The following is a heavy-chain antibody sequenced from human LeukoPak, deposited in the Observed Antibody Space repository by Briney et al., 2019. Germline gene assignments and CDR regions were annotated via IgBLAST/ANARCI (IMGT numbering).Heavy chain of an antibody. CDR1: GFTFSSYA. CDR3: AKGFGKYSGYVPDYYYYMDV. V-gene: IGHV3-23*01. J-gene: IGHJ6*03. D-gene: IGHD5-12*01. Sequence: SGGSLRLSCAASGFTFSSYAMSWVRQAPGKGLEWVSAISGSGGSTYYADSVKGRFTISRDNSKNTLYLQMNSLRAEDTAVYYCAKGFGKYSGYVPDYYYYMDVWGKGTAVTVSS. CDR2: ISGSGGST.